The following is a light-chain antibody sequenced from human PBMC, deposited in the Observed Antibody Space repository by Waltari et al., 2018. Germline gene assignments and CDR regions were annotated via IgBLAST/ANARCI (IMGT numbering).Light chain of an antibody. V-gene: IGKV3-11*01. Sequence: EIVLTQSPATLSLSPGERATLPCRASQSVSSYLAWDQQKPGQAPRLLIYAASSRATGIPARFSGSWAGTDFTLTNSSLEPEDFAVYYCQHRSNWPLTFGGGTKVEIK. J-gene: IGKJ4*01. CDR2: AAS. CDR1: QSVSSY. CDR3: QHRSNWPLT.